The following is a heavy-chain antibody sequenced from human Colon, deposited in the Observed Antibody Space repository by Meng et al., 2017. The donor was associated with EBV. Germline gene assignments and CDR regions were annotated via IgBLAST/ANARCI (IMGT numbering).Heavy chain of an antibody. CDR1: VDSVATGRYY. D-gene: IGHD3-10*01. CDR3: ARVSGRSFDP. CDR2: IYYIGGT. Sequence: QVQLPGAGPGLGNPSVTPPLTCTVPVDSVATGRYYWSWTRQPPGKGLECIAYIYYIGGTNYNPSLKSRLTISLDTSKNQFSLSLRSVTAADTAVYYCARVSGRSFDPWGQGTLVTVSS. J-gene: IGHJ5*02. V-gene: IGHV4-61*01.